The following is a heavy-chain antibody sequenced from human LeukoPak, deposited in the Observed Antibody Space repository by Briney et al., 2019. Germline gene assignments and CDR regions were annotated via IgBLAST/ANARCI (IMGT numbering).Heavy chain of an antibody. J-gene: IGHJ4*02. V-gene: IGHV3-30*18. CDR3: AKGDRNYDFWSGYYGH. D-gene: IGHD3-3*01. CDR2: ISYDGSNK. CDR1: GFTFSSYG. Sequence: GGSLRLSCAASGFTFSSYGMHWVRQAPGKGLEWVAVISYDGSNKYYADSVKGRFTISRDNSKNTLYLQMNSLRAEDTAVYYCAKGDRNYDFWSGYYGHWGQGALVTVSS.